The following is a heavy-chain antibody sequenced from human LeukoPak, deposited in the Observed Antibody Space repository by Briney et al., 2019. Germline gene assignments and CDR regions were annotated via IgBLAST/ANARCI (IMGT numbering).Heavy chain of an antibody. CDR2: IISDGSST. CDR3: AKDLVYLGYCSSTSCYAYAIDI. Sequence: PGGSLRLSCAASGFTFSTYWMHWVRQAPGKGLVWVSRIISDGSSTSYADSVKGRFTISRDNSKNTLYLQMNSLRAEDTAVYYCAKDLVYLGYCSSTSCYAYAIDIWGQGTMVTVSS. J-gene: IGHJ3*02. D-gene: IGHD2-2*01. CDR1: GFTFSTYW. V-gene: IGHV3-74*01.